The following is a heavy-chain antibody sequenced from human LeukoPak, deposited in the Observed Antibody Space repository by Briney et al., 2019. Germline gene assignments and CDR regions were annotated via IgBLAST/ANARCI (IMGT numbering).Heavy chain of an antibody. CDR1: GFSFSDYY. D-gene: IGHD2-15*01. J-gene: IGHJ6*03. Sequence: GGSLRLSCAATGFSFSDYYMSWIRQAPGKGLEWVSYISSSGSSIYYADSVKGRFTISRDNAKNSLYLQMNSLRAEDTAVYYCARDGREDVRTNYYYYMDVWGKGTTVTVSS. CDR2: ISSSGSSI. V-gene: IGHV3-11*04. CDR3: ARDGREDVRTNYYYYMDV.